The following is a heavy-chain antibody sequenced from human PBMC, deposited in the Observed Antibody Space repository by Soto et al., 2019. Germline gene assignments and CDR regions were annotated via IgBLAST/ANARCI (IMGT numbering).Heavy chain of an antibody. CDR2: IYYSGGT. D-gene: IGHD2-2*01. CDR3: ARAASSTSSFDY. J-gene: IGHJ4*02. CDR1: GGSIISGGYY. V-gene: IGHV4-31*03. Sequence: QVQLQESGPGLVKPSQTLSLTCSVSGGSIISGGYYWSWIRQHPGKGLEWIGCIYYSGGTYYNPSLKSRLTISLDTSKNQFSLKLNSVTAADTAVYYCARAASSTSSFDYWGQGTLVTVSS.